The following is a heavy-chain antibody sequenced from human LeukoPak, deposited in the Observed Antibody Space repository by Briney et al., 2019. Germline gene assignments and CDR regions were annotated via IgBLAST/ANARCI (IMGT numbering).Heavy chain of an antibody. J-gene: IGHJ4*02. V-gene: IGHV3-21*01. CDR1: GFTFSNFA. CDR2: IVGSSST. Sequence: GGSLRLSCAASGFTFSNFAMTWVRQAPGKGVEWVSSIVGSSSTYYADSLKGRFTISRDNAKNSLYLQMNSLRAEDTAVYYCARIGAGSSRDYWGQGTRVTVSS. D-gene: IGHD6-13*01. CDR3: ARIGAGSSRDY.